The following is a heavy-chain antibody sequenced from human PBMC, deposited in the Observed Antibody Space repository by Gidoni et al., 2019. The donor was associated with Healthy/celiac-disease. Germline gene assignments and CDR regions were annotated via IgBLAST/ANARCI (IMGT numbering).Heavy chain of an antibody. Sequence: QLQLQESVPGLVKPSETLSLTCTVSGGSIGSSSYYCGWIRQRPGKGLEWSGSIYYSGITYYNPSLKSRVTISVDTSKNQFYLKLSSVTAADTAVYYCARENDGGIGDYWGQGTLVTVSS. D-gene: IGHD3-10*01. CDR1: GGSIGSSSYY. CDR3: ARENDGGIGDY. V-gene: IGHV4-39*07. J-gene: IGHJ4*02. CDR2: IYYSGIT.